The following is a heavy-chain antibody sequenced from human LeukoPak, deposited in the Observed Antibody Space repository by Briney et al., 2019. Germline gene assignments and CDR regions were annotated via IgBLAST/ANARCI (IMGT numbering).Heavy chain of an antibody. D-gene: IGHD3-9*01. CDR3: ARSLFWDILAPGAFDI. V-gene: IGHV3-48*03. CDR2: ISDTGSTI. J-gene: IGHJ3*02. Sequence: GGSLRLSCAASGFTFSSYELNWVRQAPGKGLEWVSYISDTGSTIYYADSVEGRFTISRDNANNSLYLQMNSLRAEDTAVYYCARSLFWDILAPGAFDIWGQGTMVTVSS. CDR1: GFTFSSYE.